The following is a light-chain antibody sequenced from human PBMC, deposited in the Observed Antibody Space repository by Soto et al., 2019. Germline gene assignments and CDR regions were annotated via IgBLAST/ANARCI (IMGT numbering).Light chain of an antibody. V-gene: IGKV3-15*01. J-gene: IGKJ1*01. CDR1: QSVSSK. Sequence: IVLTQSPATLSLSAGERPTLSCKASQSVSSKLARYQKKPGQAPRLLVYGASTRATGIPARFSGSGSGTEFTLTISSLQSEDFAVYYCQQYNNWPTWTFGQGTKVDIK. CDR2: GAS. CDR3: QQYNNWPTWT.